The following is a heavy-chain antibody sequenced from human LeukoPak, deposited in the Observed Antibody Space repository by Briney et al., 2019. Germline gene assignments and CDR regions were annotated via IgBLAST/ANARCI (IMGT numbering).Heavy chain of an antibody. D-gene: IGHD6-13*01. Sequence: PSETLSLTCTVSGCSISSGYYWGWIRQPPGKGLEWIGSIYHSGSTYYNPSLKSRVTISVDTSKNQFSLKLSSVTAADMAVYYCARVGVPSSWYSHAPYYFDYWGQGTLVTVSS. J-gene: IGHJ4*02. CDR2: IYHSGST. CDR1: GCSISSGYY. V-gene: IGHV4-38-2*02. CDR3: ARVGVPSSWYSHAPYYFDY.